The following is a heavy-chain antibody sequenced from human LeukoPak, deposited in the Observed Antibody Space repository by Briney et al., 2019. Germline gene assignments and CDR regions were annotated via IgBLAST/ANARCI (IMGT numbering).Heavy chain of an antibody. V-gene: IGHV4-39*01. CDR3: SGGTKLNDY. CDR1: GGSISSRRYS. Sequence: PSEALSLTCSVSGGSISSRRYSWGWIRKPPGKGLEWIGRMCYSGSTYYNPCLKTLVTVSVDTSKNQFSRKLSSVTAAVTAVYYCSGGTKLNDYWGQGTLVTVSS. J-gene: IGHJ4*02. CDR2: MCYSGST. D-gene: IGHD2-15*01.